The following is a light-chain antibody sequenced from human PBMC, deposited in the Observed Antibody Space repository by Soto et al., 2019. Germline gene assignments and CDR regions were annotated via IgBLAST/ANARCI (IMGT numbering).Light chain of an antibody. V-gene: IGLV2-11*01. J-gene: IGLJ2*01. CDR3: CSYAGSYTLVV. CDR1: SSDVGGYNY. Sequence: QSVLTQPRSVSGSPGQSVTISCTGTSSDVGGYNYVSWYQQHPGKAPKLMIYDDSKRPSGVPDRFSGSKYGNTASLTSSGLKAEDGADYYCCSYAGSYTLVVFGGGTTVTVL. CDR2: DDS.